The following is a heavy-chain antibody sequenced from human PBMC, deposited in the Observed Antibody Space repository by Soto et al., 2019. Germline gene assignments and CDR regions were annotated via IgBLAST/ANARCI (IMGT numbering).Heavy chain of an antibody. CDR2: IIPIFGTA. CDR3: ARGGPGHGGNENYFDY. V-gene: IGHV1-69*13. D-gene: IGHD2-15*01. Sequence: SVKVSCKASGGTFSSYAISWVRQAPGQGLEWMGGIIPIFGTANYAQKFQGRVTITADESTSTAYMELSSLRSEDTAVYYCARGGPGHGGNENYFDYWGQGTLATVSS. J-gene: IGHJ4*02. CDR1: GGTFSSYA.